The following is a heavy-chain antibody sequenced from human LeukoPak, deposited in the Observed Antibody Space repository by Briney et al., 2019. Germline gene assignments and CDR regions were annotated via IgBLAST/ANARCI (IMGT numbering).Heavy chain of an antibody. D-gene: IGHD3-22*01. Sequence: GGSLRLSCAASGFIFSTYGMHWVRQAPGKGLEWVSFISSSSSYIYYADPVKGRFTISRDNAKNSLYLQMNSLRAEDTAVYYCARDLRSSGYYAFDYWGQGTLVTVSS. J-gene: IGHJ4*02. CDR3: ARDLRSSGYYAFDY. CDR1: GFIFSTYG. V-gene: IGHV3-21*01. CDR2: ISSSSSYI.